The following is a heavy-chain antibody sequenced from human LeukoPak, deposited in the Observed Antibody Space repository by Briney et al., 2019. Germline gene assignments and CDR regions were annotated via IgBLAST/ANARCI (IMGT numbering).Heavy chain of an antibody. D-gene: IGHD3-9*01. CDR2: IIPIFGTA. V-gene: IGHV1-69*13. CDR3: ARGPPDYDILTGYYYTVFDY. J-gene: IGHJ4*02. CDR1: GGTFSSHA. Sequence: ASVKVSCKASGGTFSSHAISWVRQAPGQGLEWMGGIIPIFGTANYAQKFQGRVTITADESTSTAYMELSSLRSEDTAVYYCARGPPDYDILTGYYYTVFDYWGQGTLVTVSS.